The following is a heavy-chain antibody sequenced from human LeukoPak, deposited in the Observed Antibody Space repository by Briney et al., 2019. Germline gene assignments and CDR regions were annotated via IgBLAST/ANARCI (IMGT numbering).Heavy chain of an antibody. V-gene: IGHV1-2*02. CDR3: TRVRPPIYSGSDAFDI. CDR2: IHPNSGGT. J-gene: IGHJ3*02. CDR1: GYTFTGYY. Sequence: GASVKVSCKASGYTFTGYYMHWVRQAPGQGLEWMGWIHPNSGGTNYAQKFQGRVTMTRDTSISTAYMELSRLRSDDTAVYYCTRVRPPIYSGSDAFDIWGQGTMVTVSS. D-gene: IGHD1-26*01.